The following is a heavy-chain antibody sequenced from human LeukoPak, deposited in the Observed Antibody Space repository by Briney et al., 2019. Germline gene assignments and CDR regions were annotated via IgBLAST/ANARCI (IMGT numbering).Heavy chain of an antibody. J-gene: IGHJ4*02. CDR3: ARAIPNYYGSGSYLDH. CDR2: INPSGGST. Sequence: ASVKVSCKASGYTFTSYYMHWVRQAPGQGLEWMGIINPSGGSTSYAQKFQGRVTMTRGTSTSTVYMELSSLRSEDTAVYYCARAIPNYYGSGSYLDHWGQGTLVTVSS. D-gene: IGHD3-10*01. V-gene: IGHV1-46*03. CDR1: GYTFTSYY.